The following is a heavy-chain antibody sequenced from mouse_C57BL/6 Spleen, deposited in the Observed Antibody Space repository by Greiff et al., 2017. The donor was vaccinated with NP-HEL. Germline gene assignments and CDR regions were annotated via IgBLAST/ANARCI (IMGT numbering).Heavy chain of an antibody. D-gene: IGHD2-4*01. CDR3: TSEPQIYYDYDGGY. V-gene: IGHV1-15*01. J-gene: IGHJ2*01. CDR2: IDPETGGT. Sequence: VQLQQSGAELVRPGASVTLSCKASGYTFTDYEMHWVKQTPVHGLEWIGAIDPETGGTAYNQKFKGKAILTADKSSSTAYMELRSLTSEDSAAYYCTSEPQIYYDYDGGYWGQGTTLTVSS. CDR1: GYTFTDYE.